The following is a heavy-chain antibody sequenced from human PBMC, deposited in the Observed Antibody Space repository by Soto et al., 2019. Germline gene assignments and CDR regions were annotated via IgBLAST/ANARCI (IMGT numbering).Heavy chain of an antibody. CDR1: GGSISSYY. V-gene: IGHV4-59*08. CDR3: ARLKLAYDSSGYYYYYGMDV. Sequence: SETLSLTCTVSGGSISSYYWSWIRQPPGKGLEWIGYIYYSGSTNYNPSLKSRVTISVDTSKNQFSLKLSSVTAADTAVYYCARLKLAYDSSGYYYYYGMDVWGQGTTVTVSS. D-gene: IGHD3-22*01. J-gene: IGHJ6*02. CDR2: IYYSGST.